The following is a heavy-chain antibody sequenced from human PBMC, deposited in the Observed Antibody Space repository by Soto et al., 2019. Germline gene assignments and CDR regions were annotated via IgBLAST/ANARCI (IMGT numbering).Heavy chain of an antibody. Sequence: QLGSPLRPSCGGSGITFINYEMNWSRHPPGKGLDWVSYISGSGGNIYSAASVKGRFTNSRDHATSSLSMQMSSLRDEDTCVYYCAVGLIASGESYGWPLHYYGMDVWGQGTTVTVSS. J-gene: IGHJ6*02. CDR1: GITFINYE. D-gene: IGHD3-16*01. CDR3: AVGLIASGESYGWPLHYYGMDV. CDR2: ISGSGGNI. V-gene: IGHV3-48*03.